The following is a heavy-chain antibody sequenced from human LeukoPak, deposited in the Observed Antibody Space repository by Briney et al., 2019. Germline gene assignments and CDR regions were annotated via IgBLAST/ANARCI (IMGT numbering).Heavy chain of an antibody. CDR1: GGSFSCYY. CDR3: ARGDSGGDTSDI. J-gene: IGHJ3*02. D-gene: IGHD3-10*01. Sequence: SETLSLTCAVYGGSFSCYYWRWIRQPPGKGLEWIGEINHSGSTNYNPSLKSRVTISVDTSKNQFSLKLSSVTAADTAVYYCARGDSGGDTSDIWGQGTMVTVSS. V-gene: IGHV4-34*01. CDR2: INHSGST.